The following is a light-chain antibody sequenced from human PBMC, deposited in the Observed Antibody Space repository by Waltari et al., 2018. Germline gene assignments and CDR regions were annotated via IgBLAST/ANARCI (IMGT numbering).Light chain of an antibody. J-gene: IGLJ3*02. CDR3: CSYAGRYTPWV. CDR2: DVN. CDR1: TSAVRGYEF. V-gene: IGLV2-11*02. Sequence: QSALIQPRSVSGSPGQSVSISCTGLTSAVRGYEFVSWSQHSPDKAPTPIIYDVNKRPAGVTDRFSGHKSGSTASLTISGLRAEDDADYYGCSYAGRYTPWVFGVGTKVTVL.